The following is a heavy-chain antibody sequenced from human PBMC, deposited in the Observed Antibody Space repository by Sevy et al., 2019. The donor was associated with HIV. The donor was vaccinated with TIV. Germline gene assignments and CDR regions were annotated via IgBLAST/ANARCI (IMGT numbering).Heavy chain of an antibody. CDR1: GLSFTTNG. Sequence: GGSLRLSCAASGLSFTTNGMSWVRQAPGKGLEWVAGITSGGATYYADSVKGRFTVSRDNSKNTLYLQLQSLRADDTAVFYCAVGDTPMITDLDYWGQGTLVTVSS. CDR2: ITSGGAT. CDR3: AVGDTPMITDLDY. J-gene: IGHJ4*02. D-gene: IGHD3-16*01. V-gene: IGHV3-23*01.